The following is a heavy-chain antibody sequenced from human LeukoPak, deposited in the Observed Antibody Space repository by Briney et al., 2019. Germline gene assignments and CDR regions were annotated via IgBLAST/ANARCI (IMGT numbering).Heavy chain of an antibody. D-gene: IGHD6-6*01. CDR1: GYTFTGHY. J-gene: IGHJ3*02. CDR3: ARRIAGRLINDAFDI. Sequence: ASVKVSCKASGYTFTGHYMHWVRQAPGQGLEWMGWINPYSGGTHYALIFQDRVTMTRDTSISTAYMELSRLRSDDTAVYYCARRIAGRLINDAFDIWGQGTMVTVSS. V-gene: IGHV1-2*02. CDR2: INPYSGGT.